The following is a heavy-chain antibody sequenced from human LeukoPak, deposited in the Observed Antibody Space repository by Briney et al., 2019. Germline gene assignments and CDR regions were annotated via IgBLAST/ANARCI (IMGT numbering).Heavy chain of an antibody. V-gene: IGHV3-48*01. CDR2: ISSSSTTI. D-gene: IGHD2-15*01. CDR1: GFTFSSYS. Sequence: GGSLRLSCAGSGFTFSSYSMNWVRQAPGKGLEWVSYISSSSTTIYYADSVKGRFAISRDNAKNSLYLQMNSLRAEDTALYYCARDRCSGGRCYSLSVGYMDVWGKGTTVTVSS. CDR3: ARDRCSGGRCYSLSVGYMDV. J-gene: IGHJ6*03.